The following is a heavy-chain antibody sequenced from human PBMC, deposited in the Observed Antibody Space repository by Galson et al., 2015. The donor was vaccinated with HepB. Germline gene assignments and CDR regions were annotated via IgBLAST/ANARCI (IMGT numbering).Heavy chain of an antibody. CDR1: GFTFSSYW. J-gene: IGHJ4*02. V-gene: IGHV3-7*03. D-gene: IGHD6-13*01. CDR3: ASVRCFDLGVVAAGTGGYFDY. Sequence: SLRLSCAASGFTFSSYWMSWVRQAPGKGLEWVANIKQDGSEKYYVDSVKGRFTISRDNAKNSLYLHMNSLRAEDTAVYYCASVRCFDLGVVAAGTGGYFDYWGQGTLVTVSS. CDR2: IKQDGSEK.